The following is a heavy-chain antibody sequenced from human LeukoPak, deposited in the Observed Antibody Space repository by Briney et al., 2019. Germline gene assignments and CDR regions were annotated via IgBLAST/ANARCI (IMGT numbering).Heavy chain of an antibody. V-gene: IGHV4-34*01. CDR2: INHSGST. J-gene: IGHJ5*02. D-gene: IGHD3-3*01. CDR3: ARGQGRFLEWLSLYNWFDP. CDR1: GGSFSGYY. Sequence: SETLSLTCAVYGGSFSGYYWSWIRQPPGKGREWIGEINHSGSTNYNPSLKSRVPISVDTSKNQFSLKLSSVTAADTAVYCCARGQGRFLEWLSLYNWFDPWGQGTLVTVSS.